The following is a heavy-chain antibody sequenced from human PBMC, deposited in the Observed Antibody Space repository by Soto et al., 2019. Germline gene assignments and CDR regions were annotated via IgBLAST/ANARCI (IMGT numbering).Heavy chain of an antibody. V-gene: IGHV4-61*01. Sequence: SETLSLTFTVSGGSVSSGSYYWSWIRQPPGKGLEWIGYIYYSGSTNYNPSLKSRVTISVDTSKNQFSLKLSSVTAADTAVYYCARVTYCSGGSCYGYYFDYWGQGTLVTVSS. J-gene: IGHJ4*02. CDR1: GGSVSSGSYY. D-gene: IGHD2-15*01. CDR3: ARVTYCSGGSCYGYYFDY. CDR2: IYYSGST.